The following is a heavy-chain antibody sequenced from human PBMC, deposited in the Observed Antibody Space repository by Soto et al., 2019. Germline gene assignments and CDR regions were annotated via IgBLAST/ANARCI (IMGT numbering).Heavy chain of an antibody. D-gene: IGHD5-12*01. Sequence: EVQLVESGGGLVQPGGSLRLSCAASGFTFSSYWMHWVRQAPGKGLVWVSRINSDGSSTSYADSVKGRFTISRDNAKNTLYLQMNSLRAEDTAVYYCAKVPRDGYIHGMDVWGQGTTVTVSS. J-gene: IGHJ6*02. CDR3: AKVPRDGYIHGMDV. CDR1: GFTFSSYW. CDR2: INSDGSST. V-gene: IGHV3-74*01.